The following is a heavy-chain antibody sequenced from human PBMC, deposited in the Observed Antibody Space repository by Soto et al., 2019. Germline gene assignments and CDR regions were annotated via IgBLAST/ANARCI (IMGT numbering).Heavy chain of an antibody. D-gene: IGHD2-2*01. Sequence: QVQLVESWGGVVQPGRSLRLSCAASGFTFSTYAMHWARQAPGQGLEWVAVISYDGSNKYYADSVKGRFTISRDKSKNTLYQQMNSLKAEDTAVYYCARLYQDGRRDFSRTSCLFDPWRQCTLVSVSS. V-gene: IGHV3-30-3*01. CDR2: ISYDGSNK. J-gene: IGHJ5*02. CDR3: ARLYQDGRRDFSRTSCLFDP. CDR1: GFTFSTYA.